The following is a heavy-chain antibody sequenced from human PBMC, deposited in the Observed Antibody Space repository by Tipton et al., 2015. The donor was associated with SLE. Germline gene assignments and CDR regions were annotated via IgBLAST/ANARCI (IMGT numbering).Heavy chain of an antibody. J-gene: IGHJ4*02. Sequence: TLSLTCTVSGGSISSGSYYWSWIRQPAGKGLEWIGRIYTSGSTNYNPSLKSRVTMSVDTSKNQFSLKLSSVTAADTAVYYCARLPLRPPFDYWGQGTLATVSS. CDR1: GGSISSGSYY. D-gene: IGHD3-3*01. CDR2: IYTSGST. V-gene: IGHV4-61*02. CDR3: ARLPLRPPFDY.